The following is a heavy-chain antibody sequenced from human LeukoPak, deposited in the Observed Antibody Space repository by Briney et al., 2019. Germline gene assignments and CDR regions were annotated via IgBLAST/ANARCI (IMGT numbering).Heavy chain of an antibody. V-gene: IGHV3-30*04. CDR1: GFTFSSYA. D-gene: IGHD5-18*01. Sequence: GGSLRLSCAASGFTFSSYAMHWVRQAPGEGLGRVAVISYDGSNKYYAESVKGRFTISRDNSKNPLYLQMNSLRAEDTAVYYCARDGYGGDAFDIWGQGTMVTVSS. CDR2: ISYDGSNK. J-gene: IGHJ3*02. CDR3: ARDGYGGDAFDI.